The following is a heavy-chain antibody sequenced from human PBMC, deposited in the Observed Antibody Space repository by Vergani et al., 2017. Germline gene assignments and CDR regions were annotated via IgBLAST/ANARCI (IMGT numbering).Heavy chain of an antibody. CDR1: GFTFSSYS. CDR3: ARAHVDSFYFDY. J-gene: IGHJ4*02. D-gene: IGHD2-15*01. V-gene: IGHV3-21*01. CDR2: ISSSSSYI. Sequence: EVQLVESGGGLVKPGGSLRLSCAASGFTFSSYSMNWVRQAPGKGLEWVSSISSSSSYIYYADSVKGRFTISRDNAKNSLYLQMNSLRAEDTAVYYCARAHVDSFYFDYWGEGTLVTVSS.